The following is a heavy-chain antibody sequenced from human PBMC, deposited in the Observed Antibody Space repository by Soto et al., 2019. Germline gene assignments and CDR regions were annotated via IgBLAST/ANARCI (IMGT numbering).Heavy chain of an antibody. Sequence: QVTLKESGPVLVKPTETLTLTCTVSGFSLSNARMGVSWIRQPPGKALEWLAHIFSNDEKSYSTSLKSRLTISKDNSTSHVALNMTNMDPVHTATYYCARLQRDGYNHYFDYWGQGTLVTVSS. J-gene: IGHJ4*02. D-gene: IGHD5-12*01. CDR3: ARLQRDGYNHYFDY. CDR2: IFSNDEK. V-gene: IGHV2-26*01. CDR1: GFSLSNARMG.